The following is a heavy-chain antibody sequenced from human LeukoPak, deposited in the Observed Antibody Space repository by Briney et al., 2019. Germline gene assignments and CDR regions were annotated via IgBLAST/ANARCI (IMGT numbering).Heavy chain of an antibody. CDR1: GGAFNDYY. CDR3: ARHDPSVTYYYMDV. J-gene: IGHJ6*03. CDR2: INHSGST. D-gene: IGHD2-21*02. V-gene: IGHV4-34*01. Sequence: PSETLSLTCAVYGGAFNDYYWSWIRQPPGKGLDWIGEINHSGSTNYNPSLKSRGTISVDTSKNQFSLKLSSVTAAHTAVYYCARHDPSVTYYYMDVWGKGTTVTISS.